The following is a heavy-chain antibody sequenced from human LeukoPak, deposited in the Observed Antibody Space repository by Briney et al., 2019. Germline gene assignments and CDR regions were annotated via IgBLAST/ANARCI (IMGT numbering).Heavy chain of an antibody. Sequence: GGSLRLSCAASGFIFSGYGMHWVRQAPGKGLEWVAVISYDGSNKYHADSVKGRFTISRDNSKNTLYLQMNSLRVEDTAVYYCAKGWRWELGASDYWGQGTLVTVSS. J-gene: IGHJ4*02. CDR2: ISYDGSNK. CDR1: GFIFSGYG. V-gene: IGHV3-30*18. CDR3: AKGWRWELGASDY. D-gene: IGHD4-23*01.